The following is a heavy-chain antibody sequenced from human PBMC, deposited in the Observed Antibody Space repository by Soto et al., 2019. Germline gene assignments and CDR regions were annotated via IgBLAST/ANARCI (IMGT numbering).Heavy chain of an antibody. CDR1: GFAFSGSA. D-gene: IGHD1-26*01. CDR3: VRSGSYPIYKNFDY. CDR2: IRSKGHNYAT. Sequence: PGGSLRLSCAASGFAFSGSAMYWVRQASGKGPEWVGRIRSKGHNYATEYAASVKGRFTISRDDSKNTAYLQMNSLQTEDTAVYYCVRSGSYPIYKNFDYWGQGTLVTVSS. J-gene: IGHJ4*02. V-gene: IGHV3-73*01.